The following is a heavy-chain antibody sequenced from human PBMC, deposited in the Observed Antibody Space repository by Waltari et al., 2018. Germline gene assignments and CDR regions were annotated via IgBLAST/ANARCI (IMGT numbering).Heavy chain of an antibody. CDR1: GYTFTDYY. CDR3: VRRAPVYYDLWRETYGIDV. Sequence: QVQLVQSGAEVTKPGASVKVSCKASGYTFTDYYMNFVRQAPGQGLEWMGRINPRSGATNYAQKLQDRVIMTRHTSINTAYMELSSLTSDDTAVYYCVRRAPVYYDLWRETYGIDVWGEGTTVTVSS. J-gene: IGHJ6*01. V-gene: IGHV1-2*06. D-gene: IGHD3-3*01. CDR2: INPRSGAT.